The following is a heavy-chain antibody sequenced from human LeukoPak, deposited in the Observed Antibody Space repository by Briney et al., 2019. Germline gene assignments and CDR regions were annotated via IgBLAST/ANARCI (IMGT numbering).Heavy chain of an antibody. V-gene: IGHV1-18*01. D-gene: IGHD2-15*01. CDR2: ISGYNGNT. Sequence: GASVKVSCKASGYTFTNYGISWVRQAPGQGLEWMGWISGYNGNTNYAQKLQGRVTMTTDTSTSTGYMELRSLRSDDTAVYYFARGDGYCSGGSCMIFDYWGQGTLVTVSS. J-gene: IGHJ4*02. CDR3: ARGDGYCSGGSCMIFDY. CDR1: GYTFTNYG.